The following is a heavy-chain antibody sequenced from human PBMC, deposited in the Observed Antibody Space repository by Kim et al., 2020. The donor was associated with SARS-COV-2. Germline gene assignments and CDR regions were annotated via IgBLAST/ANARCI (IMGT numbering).Heavy chain of an antibody. CDR3: ARDSPGIAAAGTGSFAYYYYYGMDV. CDR1: GFTFSSYS. V-gene: IGHV3-21*01. J-gene: IGHJ6*02. CDR2: ISSSSSYI. D-gene: IGHD6-13*01. Sequence: GSLRLSCAASGFTFSSYSMNWVRQAPGKGLEWVSSISSSSSYIYYVDSVKGRFTISRDNAKNSLYLQMNSLRAEDTAVYYCARDSPGIAAAGTGSFAYYYYYGMDVWGQGTTVTVSS.